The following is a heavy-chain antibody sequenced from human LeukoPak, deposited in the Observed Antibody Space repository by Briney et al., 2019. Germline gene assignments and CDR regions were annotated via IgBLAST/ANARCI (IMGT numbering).Heavy chain of an antibody. Sequence: PGGSLRLSCAASGFSFSNYYMSWIRQAPGKGLEWVSAISGSGGSTYYADSVKGRFTISRDNSKNTLYLQMNSLRAEDTAVYYCAKGYCSSTSCYPDYWGQGTLVTVSS. CDR2: ISGSGGST. CDR1: GFSFSNYY. D-gene: IGHD2-2*01. CDR3: AKGYCSSTSCYPDY. J-gene: IGHJ4*02. V-gene: IGHV3-23*01.